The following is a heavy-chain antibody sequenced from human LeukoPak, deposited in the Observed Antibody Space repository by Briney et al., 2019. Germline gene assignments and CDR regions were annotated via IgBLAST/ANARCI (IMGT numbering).Heavy chain of an antibody. J-gene: IGHJ4*02. D-gene: IGHD1-26*01. CDR2: INHSGST. Sequence: PGGSLRLSCAVSGFTVNNNFMSWIRQPPGKGLEWIGEINHSGSTSYNPSLKSRVTISVDTSKNQVSLKLRSVTAADTAVYFCARGRAAMGGASDYWGQGTLVTISS. CDR3: ARGRAAMGGASDY. V-gene: IGHV4-34*01. CDR1: GFTVNNNF.